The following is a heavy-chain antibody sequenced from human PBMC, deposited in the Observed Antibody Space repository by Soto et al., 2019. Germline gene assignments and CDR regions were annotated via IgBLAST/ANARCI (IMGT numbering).Heavy chain of an antibody. V-gene: IGHV4-34*01. CDR1: GGSFSGYY. D-gene: IGHD2-2*02. CDR2: INHSGST. J-gene: IGHJ5*02. Sequence: SETLSLTCAVYGGSFSGYYWSWIRQPPGKGLEWIGEINHSGSTNYNPSLKSRVTISVDTSKNQFSLKLSSVTAADTAVYYFARRIGGYCSSTSCYTAWFDPWGQGTLVTVSS. CDR3: ARRIGGYCSSTSCYTAWFDP.